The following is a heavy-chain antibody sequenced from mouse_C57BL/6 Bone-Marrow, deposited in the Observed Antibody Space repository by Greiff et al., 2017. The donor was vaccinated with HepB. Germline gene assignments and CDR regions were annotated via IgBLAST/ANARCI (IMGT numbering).Heavy chain of an antibody. V-gene: IGHV5-6*01. CDR1: GFTFSSYG. J-gene: IGHJ2*01. D-gene: IGHD1-1*01. CDR3: ARQYYGSSPYYFDY. CDR2: ISSGGSYT. Sequence: EVQVVESGGDLVKPGGSLKLSCAASGFTFSSYGMSWVRQTPDKRLEWVATISSGGSYTYYPDSVKGRFTISRDNAKNTLYLQMSSLKSEDTAMYYCARQYYGSSPYYFDYWGQGTTLTVSS.